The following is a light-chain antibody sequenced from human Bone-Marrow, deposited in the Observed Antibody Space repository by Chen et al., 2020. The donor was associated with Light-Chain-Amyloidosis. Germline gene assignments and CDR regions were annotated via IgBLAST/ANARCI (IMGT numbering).Light chain of an antibody. V-gene: IGKV1-39*01. Sequence: DIQMTQSPSSLSASVGAKVTITCRASQNIGNYLNWYQQKPGKAPKFLISAASSLQSGVPSRFSGSVSGTDFTLTISSLEPEDFATYFCQHCYSTPRTFGGGTKVEIK. CDR3: QHCYSTPRT. J-gene: IGKJ4*01. CDR1: QNIGNY. CDR2: AAS.